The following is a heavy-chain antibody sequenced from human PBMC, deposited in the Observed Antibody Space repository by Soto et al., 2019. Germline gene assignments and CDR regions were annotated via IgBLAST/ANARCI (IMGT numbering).Heavy chain of an antibody. CDR2: ISGSGGST. CDR1: GFTFSSYA. V-gene: IGHV3-23*01. D-gene: IGHD3-3*01. J-gene: IGHJ4*02. Sequence: EVQLLESGGGLVQPGGSLRLSCAASGFTFSSYAMSWVRQAPGKGLEWVSAISGSGGSTYYADSVKGRFTISRDNSRNTLYLQMNSLRAEDTAVYYCAKGEFGVVTGADNDYWGQGTLVTVSS. CDR3: AKGEFGVVTGADNDY.